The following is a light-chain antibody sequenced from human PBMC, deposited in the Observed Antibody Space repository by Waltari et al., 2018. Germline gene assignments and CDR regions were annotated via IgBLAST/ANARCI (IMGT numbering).Light chain of an antibody. V-gene: IGLV2-8*01. CDR1: ADDIGGYEY. J-gene: IGLJ2*01. Sequence: QSALTQPPSASGSPGQSVPISCTGPADDIGGYEYVSWYQQHPGKAPKVLIYEVTKRPSGVPDRFSGSKSGNTASLTVSGLQAEDEADYYCSSYAGRNIVIFGGGTKLTVL. CDR3: SSYAGRNIVI. CDR2: EVT.